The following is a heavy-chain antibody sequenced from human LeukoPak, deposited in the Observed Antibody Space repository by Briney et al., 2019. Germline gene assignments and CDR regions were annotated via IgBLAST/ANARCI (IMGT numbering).Heavy chain of an antibody. V-gene: IGHV3-23*01. CDR3: AKALGYYDSSGQPYFDY. CDR2: ISGSGGST. D-gene: IGHD3-22*01. CDR1: GLTFSSYA. J-gene: IGHJ4*02. Sequence: GGSLRLSCAASGLTFSSYAMSWVRQAPGKGLEWVSAISGSGGSTYYADSVKGRFTISRDNSKNTLYLQMNSLRAEDTAVYYCAKALGYYDSSGQPYFDYWGQGTLVTVSS.